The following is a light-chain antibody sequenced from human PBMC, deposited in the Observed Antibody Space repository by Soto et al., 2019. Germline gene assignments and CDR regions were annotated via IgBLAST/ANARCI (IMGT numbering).Light chain of an antibody. CDR3: SAYTGSEWV. Sequence: QSVLTQPPSASGSPGQSVTISCTGTSSDVGGYNYVSWYQQHPGKAPKLMIYEVSKRPSGVPDRFSGSKSGNTASLTVSGLQAEDEAEYYCSAYTGSEWVFGGGAKRIVL. CDR2: EVS. J-gene: IGLJ3*02. V-gene: IGLV2-8*01. CDR1: SSDVGGYNY.